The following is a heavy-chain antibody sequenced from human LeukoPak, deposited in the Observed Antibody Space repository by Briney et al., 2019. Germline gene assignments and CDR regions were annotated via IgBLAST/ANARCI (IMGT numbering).Heavy chain of an antibody. CDR3: ARAPSYSSGRGYFDY. V-gene: IGHV1-46*01. J-gene: IGHJ4*02. Sequence: ASVKVSCKASGYTFTSYYMHWVRQAPGQGLEWMGIINPSGGSTSYAQKFQGRVTMTRDTSTRTVYMELSSLRSEDTAVHYCARAPSYSSGRGYFDYWGQGTLVTVSP. CDR2: INPSGGST. CDR1: GYTFTSYY. D-gene: IGHD6-19*01.